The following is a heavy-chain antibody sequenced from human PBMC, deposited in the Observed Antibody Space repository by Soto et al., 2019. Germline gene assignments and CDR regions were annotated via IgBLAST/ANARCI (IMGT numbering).Heavy chain of an antibody. V-gene: IGHV1-69*02. CDR1: GGTFSSYT. J-gene: IGHJ3*02. CDR3: ASLPIQVPPLAAFDI. CDR2: IIPILGIA. Sequence: QVQLVQSGAEVKKPGSSVKVSCKASGGTFSSYTISWVRQAPGQGLEWMGRIIPILGIANYAKKFQVRVPITADKSTSTAYMELSSLRSEDTAVYYCASLPIQVPPLAAFDIWGQVTMVTVSS. D-gene: IGHD1-1*01.